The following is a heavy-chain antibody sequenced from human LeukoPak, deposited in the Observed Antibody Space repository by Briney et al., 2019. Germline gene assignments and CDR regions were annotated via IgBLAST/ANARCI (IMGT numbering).Heavy chain of an antibody. CDR1: GFNLIDYW. CDR3: VRDPSYSGNWFDL. J-gene: IGHJ5*02. Sequence: PGGSLRLSCAASGFNLIDYWMHLVRQAPGKGLVWVSRLGTDGTYTNYADSVTGRFTISRDNAKNTLYLQMDSLRAEDTSFYYCVRDPSYSGNWFDLWGQGTMVTVSS. CDR2: LGTDGTYT. V-gene: IGHV3-74*01. D-gene: IGHD2-15*01.